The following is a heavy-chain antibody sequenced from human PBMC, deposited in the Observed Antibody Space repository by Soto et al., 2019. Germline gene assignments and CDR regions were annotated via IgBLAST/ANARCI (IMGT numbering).Heavy chain of an antibody. V-gene: IGHV4-59*01. CDR3: ARGVCSSTTCYTWFDY. Sequence: NPAEALCLTCTVSVGSIRIYYWGWIRQPPGKGLEWIGYIYYSGSTNYNPSLKSRVTISVDTSKNQFSLKLSSVTAADTAVYYCARGVCSSTTCYTWFDYWGQGTMVTVSS. D-gene: IGHD2-2*02. CDR1: VGSIRIYY. CDR2: IYYSGST. J-gene: IGHJ4*02.